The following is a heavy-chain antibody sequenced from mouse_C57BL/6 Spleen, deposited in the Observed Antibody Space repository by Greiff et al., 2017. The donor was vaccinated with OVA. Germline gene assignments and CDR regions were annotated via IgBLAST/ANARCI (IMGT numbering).Heavy chain of an antibody. CDR2: INPSSGYT. Sequence: VQLQQSGAELARPGASVKMSCKASGYTFTSYTMHLVKQRPGQGLEWIGYINPSSGYTKYNQKFKDKATLTADKSSSTAYMQLSSLTSEDSAVYYCARNWDDWGQGTTLTVSS. CDR1: GYTFTSYT. D-gene: IGHD4-1*01. J-gene: IGHJ2*01. CDR3: ARNWDD. V-gene: IGHV1-4*01.